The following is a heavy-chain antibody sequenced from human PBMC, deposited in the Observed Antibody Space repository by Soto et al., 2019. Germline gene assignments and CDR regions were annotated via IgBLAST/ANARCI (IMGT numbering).Heavy chain of an antibody. CDR1: GFTVTAHY. V-gene: IGHV3-53*01. Sequence: AQLVESGGGLIQPGGSLRLSCAASGFTVTAHYVAWVRQAPGRGLEWVSLIYSGGGKYYADSVKGRFTISRDTSEKTFYLQINSLRSEDTAVYYCARSDPAYAYGLNVWGQGTTVTVSS. CDR2: IYSGGGK. D-gene: IGHD3-10*01. J-gene: IGHJ6*02. CDR3: ARSDPAYAYGLNV.